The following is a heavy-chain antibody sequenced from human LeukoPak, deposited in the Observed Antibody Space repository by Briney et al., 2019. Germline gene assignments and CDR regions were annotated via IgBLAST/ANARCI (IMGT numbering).Heavy chain of an antibody. J-gene: IGHJ4*02. CDR3: ARGDYYDSSGYYYFDY. CDR2: ISYDGSNK. Sequence: GGSLRLSCAASGFTFSSYCMHWVRQAPGKGLEWVAVISYDGSNKYYADSVKGRFTISRDNSKNTLYLQMNSLRAEDTAVYYCARGDYYDSSGYYYFDYWGQGTLVTVSS. V-gene: IGHV3-30*03. D-gene: IGHD3-22*01. CDR1: GFTFSSYC.